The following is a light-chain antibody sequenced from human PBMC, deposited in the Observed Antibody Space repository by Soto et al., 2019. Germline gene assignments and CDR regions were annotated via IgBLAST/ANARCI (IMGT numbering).Light chain of an antibody. J-gene: IGLJ1*01. CDR2: YDD. V-gene: IGLV1-36*01. CDR3: AARDDSLNGRV. Sequence: QSVLTQPPSVSEAPRQRVTISCSGSSSNIGNNAVNWYQQLPGKAPKLLIYYDDLLPSGVSDRFSGSKSGTSASLAISGLQSDDEADYYCAARDDSLNGRVFGTGTKLTVL. CDR1: SSNIGNNA.